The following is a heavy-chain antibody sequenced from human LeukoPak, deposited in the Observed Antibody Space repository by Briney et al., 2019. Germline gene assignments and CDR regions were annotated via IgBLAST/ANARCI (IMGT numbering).Heavy chain of an antibody. Sequence: GGSLRLSCTASRFYFSTYDMNWVRQVPGKGLEWVSYIDSSASTTYYAGSVQGRFTISRDNAKNSLYLQMRSLRVEDTAFYYCASAHGGSGYDRPFDYWGQGTLVTVSS. V-gene: IGHV3-48*03. J-gene: IGHJ4*02. D-gene: IGHD5-12*01. CDR3: ASAHGGSGYDRPFDY. CDR1: RFYFSTYD. CDR2: IDSSASTT.